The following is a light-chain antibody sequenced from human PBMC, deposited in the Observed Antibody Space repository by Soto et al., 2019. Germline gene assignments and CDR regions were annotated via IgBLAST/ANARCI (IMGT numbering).Light chain of an antibody. CDR1: QSVAGN. CDR2: GTS. V-gene: IGKV3-15*01. Sequence: EIVMTQSPATLSASPGERATLSCRASQSVAGNLAWYQQIPGQAPRLLIYGTSTRATGIPARFSGSGTGTEFTLSITSLQYADFAVCYCHQYNDCPRFTFGHGTTVDIK. CDR3: HQYNDCPRFT. J-gene: IGKJ3*01.